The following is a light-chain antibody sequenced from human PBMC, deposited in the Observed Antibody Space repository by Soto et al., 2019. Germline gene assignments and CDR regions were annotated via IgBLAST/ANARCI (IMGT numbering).Light chain of an antibody. J-gene: IGLJ1*01. CDR1: SSDVGSYNL. CDR3: CTYAGSSTYV. CDR2: EGS. V-gene: IGLV2-23*01. Sequence: QSVLTQPASVSGSPGQSITISCTGTSSDVGSYNLVSWYQHHPGKVPKLMMYEGSKRPSGVSNRFSGSKSGNMAALTISGLQAEDEADYFCCTYAGSSTYVFGNGTKVT.